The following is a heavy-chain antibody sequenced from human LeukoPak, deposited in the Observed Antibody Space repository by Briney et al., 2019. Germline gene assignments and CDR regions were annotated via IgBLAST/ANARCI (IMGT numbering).Heavy chain of an antibody. J-gene: IGHJ6*02. CDR1: GFTFSSYG. D-gene: IGHD6-19*01. CDR3: AKVGYSSGWLSIYYYYYGMDV. V-gene: IGHV3-30*18. CDR2: ISYDGSNK. Sequence: PGGSLRLSCAASGFTFSSYGMHWVRQAPGKGLEWVAVISYDGSNKYYADSVKGRFTISRDNSKNTLYLQMNSLRAEDTAVYYCAKVGYSSGWLSIYYYYYGMDVWGQGTTVTVSS.